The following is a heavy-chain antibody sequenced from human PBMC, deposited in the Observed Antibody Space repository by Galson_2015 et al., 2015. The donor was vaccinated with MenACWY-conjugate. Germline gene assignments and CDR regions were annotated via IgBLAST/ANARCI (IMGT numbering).Heavy chain of an antibody. CDR1: EFTLSNAW. D-gene: IGHD3-22*01. CDR3: ARAPYYDTSGWTFDY. V-gene: IGHV3-33*08. Sequence: SLRLSCAASEFTLSNAWMNWVRQAPGKGLEWVAVIWYDGSNKDYADSVKGRFTISRDNSKNTLYLQMNSLRAEDTAVYYCARAPYYDTSGWTFDYWGQGTLVTVSS. CDR2: IWYDGSNK. J-gene: IGHJ4*02.